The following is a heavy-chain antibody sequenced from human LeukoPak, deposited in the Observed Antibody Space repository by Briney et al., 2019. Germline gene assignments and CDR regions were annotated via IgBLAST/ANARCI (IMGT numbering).Heavy chain of an antibody. CDR3: ARARVHVALISDY. D-gene: IGHD3/OR15-3a*01. J-gene: IGHJ4*02. CDR2: INSSGDT. CDR1: GGSIRTYY. Sequence: SETLSLTCTVSGGSIRTYYWTWIRQPVGKRPEWIGRINSSGDTDYNASLKSRVTMSVDTSRNQFSLKLNFVTAADTAVYYCARARVHVALISDYWGQGTLVTVSS. V-gene: IGHV4-4*07.